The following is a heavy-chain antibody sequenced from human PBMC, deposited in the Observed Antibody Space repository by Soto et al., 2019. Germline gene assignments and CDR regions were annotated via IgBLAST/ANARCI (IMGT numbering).Heavy chain of an antibody. CDR3: ARVPIQASSGLAWYGMDV. CDR1: GGSVSSGSYY. J-gene: IGHJ6*02. CDR2: IYYSGST. V-gene: IGHV4-61*01. D-gene: IGHD5-18*01. Sequence: SETLSLTCTVSGGSVSSGSYYWSWIRHPPGRGQEWIGSIYYSGSTNYTPSLKSRVTISVDTSKNQFSLKRRSVPSADTSVYYCARVPIQASSGLAWYGMDVWGQGTTVTVSS.